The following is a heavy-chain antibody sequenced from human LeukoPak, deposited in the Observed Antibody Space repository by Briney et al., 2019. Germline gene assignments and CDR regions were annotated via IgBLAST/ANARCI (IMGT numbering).Heavy chain of an antibody. Sequence: GGSLRLSCAASGFTFSTYAMSWVRQAPGKGLEWISAISGSGDGTYYADSVKGRFTISRDNSRNTVFLQINSLRAEDTAVYYCAKERKEVVLLWFGELGSWGQGTLVTVSS. J-gene: IGHJ4*02. V-gene: IGHV3-23*01. D-gene: IGHD3-10*01. CDR1: GFTFSTYA. CDR2: ISGSGDGT. CDR3: AKERKEVVLLWFGELGS.